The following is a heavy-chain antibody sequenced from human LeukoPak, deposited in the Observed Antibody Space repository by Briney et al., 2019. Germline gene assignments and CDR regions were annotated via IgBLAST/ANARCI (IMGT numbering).Heavy chain of an antibody. CDR3: ARGGRAYCGGDCYSGAFDI. Sequence: SETLSLTCTVSGGSISSGGYYWSWIRQPPGKGLEWIGYIYYSGSTNYNPSLKSRVTISVDTSKNQFSLKLSSVTAADTAVYYCARGGRAYCGGDCYSGAFDIWGQGTMVTVSS. J-gene: IGHJ3*02. CDR1: GGSISSGGYY. CDR2: IYYSGST. V-gene: IGHV4-61*08. D-gene: IGHD2-21*02.